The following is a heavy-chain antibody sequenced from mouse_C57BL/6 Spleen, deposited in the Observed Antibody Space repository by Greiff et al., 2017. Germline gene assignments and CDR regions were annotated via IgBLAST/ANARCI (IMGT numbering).Heavy chain of an antibody. CDR2: INPNNGGT. CDR3: ARGAGYYSNYEFAY. Sequence: EVKLQQSGPELVKPGASVKISCKASGYTFTDYYMNWVKQSHGKSLEWIGDINPNNGGTSYNQKFKGKATLTVDKSSSTAYMELRSLTSEDSAVYYCARGAGYYSNYEFAYWGQGTLVTVSA. J-gene: IGHJ3*01. V-gene: IGHV1-26*01. D-gene: IGHD2-5*01. CDR1: GYTFTDYY.